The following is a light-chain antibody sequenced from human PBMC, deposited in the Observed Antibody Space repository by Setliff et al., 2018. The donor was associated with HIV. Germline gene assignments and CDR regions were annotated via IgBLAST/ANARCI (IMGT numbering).Light chain of an antibody. CDR3: CSRAGSGTYI. Sequence: QSVLTQPASVSGSPGQSITISCTGTSSDIGSYDHVSWFQQHPGKAPKAIIYEVTKRPSGVSNRFSGSKSGNTASLTISGLQAEDEADYFCCSRAGSGTYIFTTGTKVTVL. CDR2: EVT. J-gene: IGLJ1*01. V-gene: IGLV2-23*02. CDR1: SSDIGSYDH.